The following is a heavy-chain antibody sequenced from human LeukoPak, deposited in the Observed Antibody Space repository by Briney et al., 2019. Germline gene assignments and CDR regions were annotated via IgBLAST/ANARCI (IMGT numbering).Heavy chain of an antibody. V-gene: IGHV4-39*01. J-gene: IGHJ5*02. CDR2: IYYSGST. D-gene: IGHD4-11*01. CDR1: GGSISSSSYY. Sequence: SETLSLTCTVSGGSISSSSYYWGWIRQPPGKGLEWIGNIYYSGSTYYNPSLRSRVTISVDTSKNQFSLKLSSVTAADTAVYYCASYSNYEFDPWGQGTLVTVSS. CDR3: ASYSNYEFDP.